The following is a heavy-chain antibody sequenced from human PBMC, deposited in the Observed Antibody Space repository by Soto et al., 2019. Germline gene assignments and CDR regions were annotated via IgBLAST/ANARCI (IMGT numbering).Heavy chain of an antibody. CDR3: ARERDYDYVWGSYRPLDY. J-gene: IGHJ4*02. CDR1: GGSISSGDYY. D-gene: IGHD3-16*02. V-gene: IGHV4-30-4*01. Sequence: LSLTCTVSGGSISSGDYYWSWIRQPPGKGLEWIGYIYYSGSTYYNPSLKSRVTISVDTSKNQFSLKLSSVTAADTAVYYCARERDYDYVWGSYRPLDYWGQGTLVTVPQ. CDR2: IYYSGST.